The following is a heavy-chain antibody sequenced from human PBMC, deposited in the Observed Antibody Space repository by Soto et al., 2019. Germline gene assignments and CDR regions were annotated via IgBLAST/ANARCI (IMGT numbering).Heavy chain of an antibody. CDR2: IIPILGIT. CDR1: GGTFSSYT. V-gene: IGHV1-69*02. D-gene: IGHD3-10*01. Sequence: QVQLVQSGAEVKKPGSSVKVSCKASGGTFSSYTISWVRQAPGQGLEWMGRIIPILGITNYAQKFQGRVTITAERSTGTAYLELGSLRSEDTAVYYFCFFYGSGSYYPLDYWGQGTLVPVSS. CDR3: CFFYGSGSYYPLDY. J-gene: IGHJ4*02.